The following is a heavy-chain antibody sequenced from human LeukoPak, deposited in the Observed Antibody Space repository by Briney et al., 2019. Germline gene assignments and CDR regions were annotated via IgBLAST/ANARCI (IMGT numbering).Heavy chain of an antibody. J-gene: IGHJ5*02. Sequence: GASVKVSCKASGYTFTSYGISWVRQALGQGLEWMGWISAYNGNTNYVQRLQGRVTMTTDTSTSTAYMELGSLRSDDTAVYYCAREDRHMNWFDPWGQGTLVTVSS. CDR1: GYTFTSYG. CDR3: AREDRHMNWFDP. CDR2: ISAYNGNT. V-gene: IGHV1-18*01.